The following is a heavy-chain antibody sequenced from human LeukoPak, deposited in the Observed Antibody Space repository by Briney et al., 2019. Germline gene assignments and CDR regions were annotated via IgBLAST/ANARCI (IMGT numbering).Heavy chain of an antibody. CDR2: ISSSSSYI. V-gene: IGHV3-21*01. J-gene: IGHJ5*02. CDR3: ARGSGSGWYSGGFDP. CDR1: GFTFSSYS. Sequence: GGSLRLSCAASGFTFSSYSMNWVRQAPGKGLEWVSSISSSSSYIYYADSVKGRFTISRDNAKNSLYLQMNSLRAEDTAVYYCARGSGSGWYSGGFDPWGQGTLVTVSS. D-gene: IGHD6-19*01.